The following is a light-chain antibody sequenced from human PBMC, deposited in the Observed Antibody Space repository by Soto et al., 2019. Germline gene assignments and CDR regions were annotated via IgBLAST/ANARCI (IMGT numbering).Light chain of an antibody. J-gene: IGKJ2*01. Sequence: DIQMTQSPSTLSASEGDRVTITCRASQSISSWLAWYQQKPGKAPKLLIYTASSLESGVPSRFSGSGCGTEFTLTISSLQPDDFATYYCQEYHSHSRYTCGQGTKLEIK. V-gene: IGKV1-5*03. CDR3: QEYHSHSRYT. CDR1: QSISSW. CDR2: TAS.